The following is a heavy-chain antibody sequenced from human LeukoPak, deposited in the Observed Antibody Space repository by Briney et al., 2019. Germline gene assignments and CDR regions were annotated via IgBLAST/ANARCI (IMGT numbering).Heavy chain of an antibody. Sequence: TGGSLRLSCAASRFTFSSYAMTWVRQAPGKGLEWVSSISRNGDSTYYADSVKGRFTISRDNSRNTLYLQMYSLRLEDTAVYYCAKDASGSFADASDIWGQGTMVTVSS. D-gene: IGHD3-10*01. CDR3: AKDASGSFADASDI. CDR1: RFTFSSYA. J-gene: IGHJ3*02. V-gene: IGHV3-23*01. CDR2: ISRNGDST.